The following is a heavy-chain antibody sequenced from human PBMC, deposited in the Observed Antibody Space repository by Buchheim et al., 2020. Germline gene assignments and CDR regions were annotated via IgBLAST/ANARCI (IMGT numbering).Heavy chain of an antibody. CDR3: ARENQLLYSATREDYYYGMDV. J-gene: IGHJ6*02. V-gene: IGHV1-69*01. D-gene: IGHD2-2*02. CDR2: IIPIFGTA. CDR1: GGTFSSYG. Sequence: QVQLVQSGAEVKKPGSSVKVSCKASGGTFSSYGISWMRQAPGQGLEWMGGIIPIFGTANYAQKFQGRVTISADESTSTAYVELSSLRSEDTAVYYCARENQLLYSATREDYYYGMDVWGQGTT.